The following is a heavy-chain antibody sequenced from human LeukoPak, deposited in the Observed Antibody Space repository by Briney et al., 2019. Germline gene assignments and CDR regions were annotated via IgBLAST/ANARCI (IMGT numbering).Heavy chain of an antibody. CDR1: GGSISRYY. CDR2: IYSSGTT. CDR3: ARDTTDRYYYYGMDV. J-gene: IGHJ6*02. V-gene: IGHV4-4*08. Sequence: SETLSLTCTVSGGSISRYYWSWIRQPPGKGLEWVGYIYSSGTTKYNPSLKSRATISLDTSKSQLSLSLTSVSAADTAVYYCARDTTDRYYYYGMDVWGQGTTVTVSS. D-gene: IGHD1-1*01.